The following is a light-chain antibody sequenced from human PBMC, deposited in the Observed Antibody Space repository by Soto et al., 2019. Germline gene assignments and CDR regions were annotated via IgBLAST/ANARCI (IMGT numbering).Light chain of an antibody. Sequence: DIQMTQSPSSLSASIGDRVTITCQASQDIRNYLNWYQQKPGKAPKVLIFDESNLETGVPSRLSGSGSVTDFTLTIISLQPEDIATYYCQHFDNLPPYTFGQGTRLEIK. CDR3: QHFDNLPPYT. J-gene: IGKJ5*01. CDR1: QDIRNY. CDR2: DES. V-gene: IGKV1-33*01.